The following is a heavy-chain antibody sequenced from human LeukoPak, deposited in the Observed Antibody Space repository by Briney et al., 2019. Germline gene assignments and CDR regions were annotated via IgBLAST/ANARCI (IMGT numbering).Heavy chain of an antibody. Sequence: GGSLRLSCAASEFTFSNAWMSWVRQAPGKGLEWVGRIKTKTDGGTTDYAAPVKGRFTISRDDSKNTLYLQMNSLKIEDTAVYYCTTERTGVVFSGYYWGQGTLVTVSS. V-gene: IGHV3-15*01. CDR3: TTERTGVVFSGYY. CDR2: IKTKTDGGTT. J-gene: IGHJ4*02. D-gene: IGHD3-10*01. CDR1: EFTFSNAW.